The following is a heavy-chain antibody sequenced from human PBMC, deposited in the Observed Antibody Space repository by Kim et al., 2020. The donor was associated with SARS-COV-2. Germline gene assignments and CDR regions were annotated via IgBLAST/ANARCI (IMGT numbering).Heavy chain of an antibody. V-gene: IGHV4-34*01. CDR2: INHSGST. CDR3: ARKYDQLRLGELPKNYFD. Sequence: SETLSLTCAVYGGSFSGYYWSWIRQPPGKGLEWIGEINHSGSTNYNPSLKSRVTISVDTSKNQFSLKLSSVTAADTAVYYCARKYDQLRLGELPKNYFD. J-gene: IGHJ4*01. CDR1: GGSFSGYY. D-gene: IGHD3-16*01.